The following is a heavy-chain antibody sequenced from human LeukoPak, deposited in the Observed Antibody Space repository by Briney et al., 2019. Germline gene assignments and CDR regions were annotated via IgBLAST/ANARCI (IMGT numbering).Heavy chain of an antibody. CDR1: GFTFSNAW. V-gene: IGHV3-15*01. CDR2: IKSKTDGGTT. J-gene: IGHJ3*02. D-gene: IGHD3-22*01. CDR3: TARGYYYDSSGSRGAFDI. Sequence: GGSLRLSCAASGFTFSNAWMNWVRQAPGKGLEWVGRIKSKTDGGTTDYATPVKGRFTISRDDSKDTLYLQMNSLKSEDTAVYYCTARGYYYDSSGSRGAFDIWGQGTMVTVSS.